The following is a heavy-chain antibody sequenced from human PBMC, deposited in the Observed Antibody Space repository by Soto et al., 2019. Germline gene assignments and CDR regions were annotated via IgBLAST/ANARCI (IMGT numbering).Heavy chain of an antibody. J-gene: IGHJ4*02. CDR1: GFTFTRYS. V-gene: IGHV3-21*04. CDR2: ISSTTNYI. CDR3: ARESEDLTSNFDY. Sequence: GGCLRLSCAASGFTFTRYSMNWVRQAPGKGLEWVSSISSTTNYIYCGDSMKGRFTISRDNAKNSLYLEMNSLRAEDTAVYYCARESEDLTSNFDYWGQGTLVTVSS.